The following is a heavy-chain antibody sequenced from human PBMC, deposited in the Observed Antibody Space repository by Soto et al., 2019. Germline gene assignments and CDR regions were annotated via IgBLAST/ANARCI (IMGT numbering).Heavy chain of an antibody. CDR1: GYTLTRNS. D-gene: IGHD3-22*01. CDR3: AILGTYYFDNSDNYFDF. J-gene: IGHJ4*02. Sequence: ASVKGSWKGFGYTLTRNSIHLGGPAPGQNLEWMGWINAGNGNTKFSQKFQGRVTITRDTSASTAYMELRGLRSEDTAVYYCAILGTYYFDNSDNYFDFWGQGTLVTVSS. V-gene: IGHV1-3*01. CDR2: INAGNGNT.